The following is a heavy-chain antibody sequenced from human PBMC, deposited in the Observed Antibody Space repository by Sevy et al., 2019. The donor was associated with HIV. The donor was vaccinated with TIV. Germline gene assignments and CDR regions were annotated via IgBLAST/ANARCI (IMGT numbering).Heavy chain of an antibody. CDR3: AREGCTKPHDY. Sequence: GSLRLSCAASGFTFSKYSMSWVRQPPGKGLEWVSTLSFGCGEINYADSVKGRFTISRDNSKSSPYLQMNNLRPEDTAVYYCAREGCTKPHDYWGQGTLVTVSS. V-gene: IGHV3-23*01. J-gene: IGHJ4*02. CDR2: LSFGCGEI. CDR1: GFTFSKYS. D-gene: IGHD2-8*01.